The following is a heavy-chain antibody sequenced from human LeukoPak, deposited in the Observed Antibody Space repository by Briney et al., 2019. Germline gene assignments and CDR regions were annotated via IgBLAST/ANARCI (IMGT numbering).Heavy chain of an antibody. CDR2: IYYSGST. D-gene: IGHD1-26*01. J-gene: IGHJ3*02. CDR3: ARGGNASDI. Sequence: SETLSLTCTVSGGSINYYYWSWIRQHPGKGLEWIGYIYYSGSTYYNPSLKSRVTISVDTSKNQFSLKLSSVTAADTAVYYCARGGNASDIWGQGTMVTVSS. V-gene: IGHV4-59*06. CDR1: GGSINYYY.